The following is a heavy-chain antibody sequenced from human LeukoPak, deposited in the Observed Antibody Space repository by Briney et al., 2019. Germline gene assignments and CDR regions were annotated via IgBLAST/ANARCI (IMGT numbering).Heavy chain of an antibody. J-gene: IGHJ6*02. Sequence: PSETLSLTCAVSGGSISSSNWWSWVRQPPGKGLEWIGEIYHSGSTNYNPSLKSRVTISVDKSKNQFSLKLSSVTAADTAVYFCARGGTEIYYYHYGMDVWGQGTTVTVSS. CDR2: IYHSGST. CDR1: GGSISSSNW. D-gene: IGHD5-12*01. CDR3: ARGGTEIYYYHYGMDV. V-gene: IGHV4-4*02.